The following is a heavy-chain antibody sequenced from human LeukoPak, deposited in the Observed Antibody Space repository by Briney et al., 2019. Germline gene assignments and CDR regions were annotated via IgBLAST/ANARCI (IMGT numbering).Heavy chain of an antibody. CDR3: ASADRAGWYVDYYYGMDV. Sequence: GASVKVSCKASGGTFSSYAISWVRQAPGQGLECMGGIIPIFGTANYAQRFQGRVTITADESTSTAYMELSSLRSEDTAVYYCASADRAGWYVDYYYGMDVWGQGTTVTVSS. V-gene: IGHV1-69*13. J-gene: IGHJ6*02. CDR1: GGTFSSYA. CDR2: IIPIFGTA. D-gene: IGHD6-19*01.